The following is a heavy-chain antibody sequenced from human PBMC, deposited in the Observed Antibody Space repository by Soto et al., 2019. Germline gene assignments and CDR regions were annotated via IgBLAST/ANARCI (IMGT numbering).Heavy chain of an antibody. D-gene: IGHD3-3*01. Sequence: LSLTCTVSGGSISSYYWSWIRQPPGKGLEWIGYIYYSGSTNYNPSLKSRVTISVDTSKNQFSLKLSSVTAADTAVYYCARGRAFWSGYSYWGQGTLVTVSS. CDR2: IYYSGST. V-gene: IGHV4-59*01. CDR1: GGSISSYY. CDR3: ARGRAFWSGYSY. J-gene: IGHJ4*02.